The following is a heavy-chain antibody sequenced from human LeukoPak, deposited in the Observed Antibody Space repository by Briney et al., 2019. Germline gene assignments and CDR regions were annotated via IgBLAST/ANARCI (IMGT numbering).Heavy chain of an antibody. Sequence: GGSLRLSCAASGFTFTDSAMTWVRQAPGKGLEWVSAISTGGGDTIYTDSVKDRFTISRDNSKNTLYLRMDSLRAEDTAVYYCAVIHDAFDYWGQGTLVTVSS. CDR1: GFTFTDSA. D-gene: IGHD3-3*01. J-gene: IGHJ4*02. V-gene: IGHV3-23*01. CDR2: ISTGGGDT. CDR3: AVIHDAFDY.